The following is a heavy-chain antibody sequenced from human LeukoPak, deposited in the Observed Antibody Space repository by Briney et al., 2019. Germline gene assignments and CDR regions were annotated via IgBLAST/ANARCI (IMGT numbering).Heavy chain of an antibody. V-gene: IGHV4-34*01. CDR2: INHSGST. CDR1: GGSFSGYY. D-gene: IGHD3-10*01. Sequence: PSETLSLTCAVYGGSFSGYYWSWIRQPPGKGLEWIGEINHSGSTYYNPSLKSRVTMSVDTSKTQFSLKLNSVTAADTAVYYCARVQFGELLAAWFDPWGQGTLVGVPS. J-gene: IGHJ5*02. CDR3: ARVQFGELLAAWFDP.